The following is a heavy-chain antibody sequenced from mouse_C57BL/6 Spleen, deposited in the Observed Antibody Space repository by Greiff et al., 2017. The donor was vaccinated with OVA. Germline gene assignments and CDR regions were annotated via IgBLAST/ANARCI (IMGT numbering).Heavy chain of an antibody. CDR1: GFTFSDYG. V-gene: IGHV5-17*01. CDR2: ISSGSSTI. D-gene: IGHD2-5*01. CDR3: ARPLFYSNYVRYAMDY. J-gene: IGHJ4*01. Sequence: DVMLVESGGGLVKPGGSLKLSCAASGFTFSDYGMHWVRQAPEKGLEWVAYISSGSSTIYYADTVKGRFTISRDNAKNTLFLQMTSLRSEDTAMYYCARPLFYSNYVRYAMDYWGQGTSVTVSS.